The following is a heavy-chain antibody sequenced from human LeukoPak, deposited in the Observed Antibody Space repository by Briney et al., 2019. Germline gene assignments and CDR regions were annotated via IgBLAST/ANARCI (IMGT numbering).Heavy chain of an antibody. CDR2: ISGSGGST. CDR3: AKDLEFWHLGLNWFDP. V-gene: IGHV3-23*01. CDR1: GFTFSSYA. J-gene: IGHJ5*02. D-gene: IGHD2/OR15-2a*01. Sequence: GGSLRLSCAASGFTFSSYAMSWGRQAPGKGLEWVSAISGSGGSTYYADSVKGRFTISRDNSKNTLYLQMNNLRAEDTAVYYCAKDLEFWHLGLNWFDPSGQGALVTVSS.